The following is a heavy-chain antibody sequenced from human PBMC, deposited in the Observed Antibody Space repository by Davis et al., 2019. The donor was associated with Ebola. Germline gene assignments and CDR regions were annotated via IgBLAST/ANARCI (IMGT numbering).Heavy chain of an antibody. J-gene: IGHJ4*02. Sequence: SETLSLTCTVSGASISANDYYWGWIRQPPGKGLEWIGTIYYSGSTDYNPSLKSRVTISVDTSKNQFSLKLSSVTAADTAVYYCARLRGWSTIDYWGQGTLVTVSS. CDR2: IYYSGST. D-gene: IGHD2-15*01. CDR3: ARLRGWSTIDY. CDR1: GASISANDYY. V-gene: IGHV4-39*01.